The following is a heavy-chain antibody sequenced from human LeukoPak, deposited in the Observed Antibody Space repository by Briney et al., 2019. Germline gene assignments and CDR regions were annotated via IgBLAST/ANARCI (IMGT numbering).Heavy chain of an antibody. V-gene: IGHV2-5*01. CDR3: AHSPQIGYCSSTRCLKWFDP. J-gene: IGHJ5*02. CDR2: IYWNDDE. CDR1: GFSLSTSGVG. Sequence: SGPTLVNPTQTLTLTCTFSGFSLSTSGVGVGWIRQPPGKALEWLALIYWNDDEHYSPSLKSRLTITKDTSKKQVVLTMTNMDPVDTATYYCAHSPQIGYCSSTRCLKWFDPWGQGTLVTVSS. D-gene: IGHD2-2*01.